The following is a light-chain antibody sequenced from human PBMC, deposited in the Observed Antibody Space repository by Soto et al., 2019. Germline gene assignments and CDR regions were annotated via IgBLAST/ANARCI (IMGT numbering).Light chain of an antibody. Sequence: DIQMTQSPSTLSASVRDRVTITCRASQSISSWLAWYQQKPGKAPKLLIYDASSLESGVPSRFSGSGSGTEFTLTISSLQPDDFATYYCQQYNSYSLTFGQGTKLEIK. V-gene: IGKV1-5*01. CDR3: QQYNSYSLT. CDR2: DAS. J-gene: IGKJ2*01. CDR1: QSISSW.